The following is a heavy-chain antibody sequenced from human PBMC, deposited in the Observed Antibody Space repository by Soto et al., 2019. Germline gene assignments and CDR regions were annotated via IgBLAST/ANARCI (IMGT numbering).Heavy chain of an antibody. CDR1: GFTFSTNW. CDR3: ARDIGGVGSH. J-gene: IGHJ4*02. CDR2: INEDGRIT. Sequence: EVQLVESGGGLVQPGGSLRLSCAASGFTFSTNWMHWVRQVAGKGLIWVSRINEDGRITDYADSAKGRFTISSDNAKNTLYLQMNSLRAEDTAVYYCARDIGGVGSHWGQGTLVTVAS. D-gene: IGHD3-10*01. V-gene: IGHV3-74*01.